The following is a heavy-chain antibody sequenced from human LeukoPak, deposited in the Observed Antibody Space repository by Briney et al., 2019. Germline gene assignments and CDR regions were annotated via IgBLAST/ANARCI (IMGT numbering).Heavy chain of an antibody. CDR2: IKQDGSEK. Sequence: GGSLRLSCAASGFTFNSYWMTWVRQAPGKGLEWVANIKQDGSEKYYVDSVKGRFTISRDNAKNSLYLQMNSLRAEDTAVYYCARGRNWFDPWGQGTPVTVSS. V-gene: IGHV3-7*01. CDR1: GFTFNSYW. CDR3: ARGRNWFDP. J-gene: IGHJ5*02.